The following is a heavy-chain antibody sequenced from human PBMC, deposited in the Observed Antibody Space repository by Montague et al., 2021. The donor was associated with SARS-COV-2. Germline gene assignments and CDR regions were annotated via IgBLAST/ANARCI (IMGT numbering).Heavy chain of an antibody. CDR1: GGSFSGYY. D-gene: IGHD2-2*01. V-gene: IGHV4-34*01. Sequence: SETLSLTCAVYGGSFSGYYWSWLRQPPGKGLEWIAEINHSGSTNYNPSLKSRVTISVDTSKNQFTLKLSSVTAADTAVYYCTREGYQVLWSDYYYYGMDVWGRGTTVTVSS. CDR2: INHSGST. CDR3: TREGYQVLWSDYYYYGMDV. J-gene: IGHJ6*02.